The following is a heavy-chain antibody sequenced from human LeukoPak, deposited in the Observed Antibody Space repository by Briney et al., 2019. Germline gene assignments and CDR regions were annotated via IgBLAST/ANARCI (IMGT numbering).Heavy chain of an antibody. D-gene: IGHD1-26*01. CDR2: ISSSSSYI. V-gene: IGHV3-21*04. CDR3: AKDGERGSYSYFDY. Sequence: PGGSLRLSCAASGFTFSSYSMNWVRQAPGKGLEWVSSISSSSSYIYYADSVKGRFTISRDNSKNTLYLQMKSLRAEDTAVYYCAKDGERGSYSYFDYWGQGTLVTVSS. J-gene: IGHJ4*02. CDR1: GFTFSSYS.